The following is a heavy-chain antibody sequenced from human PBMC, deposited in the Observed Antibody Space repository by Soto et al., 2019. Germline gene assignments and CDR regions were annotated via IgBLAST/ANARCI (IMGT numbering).Heavy chain of an antibody. V-gene: IGHV4-34*01. CDR1: GGSFSGYY. J-gene: IGHJ5*02. D-gene: IGHD6-13*01. Sequence: QVQLQQWGAGLLKPSETLSLTCAVYGGSFSGYYWSWIRQPPGKGLEWIGEINDSGGTNYSPSLKSRVTMSVDRSKHQLSLRLSSVTAADTAVYYCVRATRQQLIRRWNWFDPWGQGTLVTVSS. CDR3: VRATRQQLIRRWNWFDP. CDR2: INDSGGT.